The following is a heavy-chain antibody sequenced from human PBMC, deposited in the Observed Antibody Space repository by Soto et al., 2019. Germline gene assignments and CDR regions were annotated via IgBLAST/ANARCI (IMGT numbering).Heavy chain of an antibody. D-gene: IGHD6-6*01. CDR2: IYYSGST. Sequence: QLQLQESGPGLVKPSETLSLTCTVSGGSISSSSYYWGWIRQPPGKGLEWIGSIYYSGSTYYNPSLKSRVTISVDTSKNQFSLKLSSVTAADTAVYYCARRDIAAPQSDYWGQGTLVTVSS. J-gene: IGHJ4*02. V-gene: IGHV4-39*01. CDR3: ARRDIAAPQSDY. CDR1: GGSISSSSYY.